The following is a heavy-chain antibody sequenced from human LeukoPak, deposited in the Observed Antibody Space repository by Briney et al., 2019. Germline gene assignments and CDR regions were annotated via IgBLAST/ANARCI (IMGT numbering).Heavy chain of an antibody. V-gene: IGHV1-18*01. J-gene: IGHJ6*03. D-gene: IGHD5-18*01. CDR3: ARGPGQLWLTYYYYYYMDV. CDR2: ISAYNGNT. CDR1: GYTFTIYG. Sequence: ASVTVSCTASGYTFTIYGISWVRQAPGQGGERMGWISAYNGNTNYAQKLQGRVTMTTDTSTSTAYMELRSLRSDDTAVYYCARGPGQLWLTYYYYYYMDVWGKGTTVTVSS.